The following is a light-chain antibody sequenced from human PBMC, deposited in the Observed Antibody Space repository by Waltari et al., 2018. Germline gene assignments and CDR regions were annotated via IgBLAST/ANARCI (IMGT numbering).Light chain of an antibody. Sequence: QSVLTQPPSPSGTPGQTVTISCSGGRSHLGTNTVNWYRQVPGAAPKLLIYGNYQRPSGVPARFSGSKSGTSASLAISGLQSEDEADYYCAAWDDRLNGGVFGGGTKLTVL. CDR2: GNY. CDR1: RSHLGTNT. V-gene: IGLV1-44*01. CDR3: AAWDDRLNGGV. J-gene: IGLJ3*02.